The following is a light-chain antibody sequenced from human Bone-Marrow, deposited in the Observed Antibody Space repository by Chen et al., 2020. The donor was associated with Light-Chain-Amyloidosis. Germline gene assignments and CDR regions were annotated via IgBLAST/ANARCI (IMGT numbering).Light chain of an antibody. J-gene: IGKJ2*01. CDR1: QNVNTRF. CDR2: AAS. Sequence: EIVLTQSPGTLSLSPGESATLSCSASQNVNTRFLAWYQQKPGQAPRLLIYAASSRATGIPDRFRATGSGTDFTLSISRLEPEDFAVYYCQQYGSSPRTFGQGTKLEI. V-gene: IGKV3-20*01. CDR3: QQYGSSPRT.